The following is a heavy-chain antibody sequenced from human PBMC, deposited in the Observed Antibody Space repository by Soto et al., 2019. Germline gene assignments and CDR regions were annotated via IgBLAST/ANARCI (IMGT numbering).Heavy chain of an antibody. Sequence: EVQLLESGGGLVQPGGSLRLSCAASGFTFSDYGMSWVRQAPGKGLEWVSGISGGGGTTNYADSVKGRFTISRDNSKNTMSLQLNSLRAEDTAVYYCTSRLITDKYYYGMDVWGQGTTVTVSS. J-gene: IGHJ6*02. CDR1: GFTFSDYG. V-gene: IGHV3-23*01. D-gene: IGHD3-22*01. CDR2: ISGGGGTT. CDR3: TSRLITDKYYYGMDV.